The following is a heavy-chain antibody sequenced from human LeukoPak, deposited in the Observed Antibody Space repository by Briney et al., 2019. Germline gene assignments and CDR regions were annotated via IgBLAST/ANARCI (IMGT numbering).Heavy chain of an antibody. CDR2: TYYRSKWYN. Sequence: SQTLSLTCAISGDSVSSDSAAWDWIRQSPSRGLETLVSTYYRSKWYNEYAVSVKSRITINPDTSKNQFSLQLNSVTPEDTAVYYCAREGTTRGAAYYFDYWGQGTRVTVSS. D-gene: IGHD4-11*01. CDR1: GDSVSSDSAA. V-gene: IGHV6-1*01. CDR3: AREGTTRGAAYYFDY. J-gene: IGHJ4*02.